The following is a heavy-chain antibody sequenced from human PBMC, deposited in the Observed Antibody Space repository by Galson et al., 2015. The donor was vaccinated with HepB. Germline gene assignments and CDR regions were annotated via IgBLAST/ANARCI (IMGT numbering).Heavy chain of an antibody. CDR2: INPSGGST. J-gene: IGHJ6*02. CDR1: GSTFTSYY. D-gene: IGHD4-17*01. V-gene: IGHV1-46*01. CDR3: ARGPPDGDYGNYYYYGMDV. Sequence: SVKVSCKASGSTFTSYYMHWVRQAPGQGLEWMGIINPSGGSTSYAQKFQGRVTMTRDTSTSTVYMELSSLRSEDTAVYYCARGPPDGDYGNYYYYGMDVWGQGTTVTVSS.